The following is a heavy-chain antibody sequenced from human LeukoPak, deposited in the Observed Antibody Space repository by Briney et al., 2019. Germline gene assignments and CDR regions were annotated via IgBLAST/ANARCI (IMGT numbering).Heavy chain of an antibody. D-gene: IGHD5-18*01. Sequence: SVKVSCKASGGTFSSYTISWVRQAPGQGLEWMGRIIPILGIANYAQKFQGRVTITADKSTSTAYMELSSLRSEDTAVYYCATAMAPVGDSTSTMGYYYYYYMDVWGKGTAVTVSS. CDR1: GGTFSSYT. CDR3: ATAMAPVGDSTSTMGYYYYYYMDV. CDR2: IIPILGIA. V-gene: IGHV1-69*02. J-gene: IGHJ6*03.